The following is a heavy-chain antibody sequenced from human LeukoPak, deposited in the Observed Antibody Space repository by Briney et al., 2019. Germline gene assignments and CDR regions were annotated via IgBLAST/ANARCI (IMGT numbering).Heavy chain of an antibody. CDR2: IYYSGST. D-gene: IGHD5-24*01. Sequence: SSETLSLTCTVSGGSISSYYWSWIRQPPGKGLEWIGYIYYSGSTNYNPSLKSRVTISVDTSKNQFSLKLSSVTAADTAVYYCARGTREDGYTGYCFDYWGQGTLVTVSS. V-gene: IGHV4-59*01. CDR1: GGSISSYY. J-gene: IGHJ4*02. CDR3: ARGTREDGYTGYCFDY.